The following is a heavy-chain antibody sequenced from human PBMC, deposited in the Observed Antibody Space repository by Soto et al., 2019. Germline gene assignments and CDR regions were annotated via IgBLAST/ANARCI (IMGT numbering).Heavy chain of an antibody. J-gene: IGHJ6*02. CDR2: IIPIFGTA. CDR3: ARAGSEQWLVLHYYYYYGMDV. V-gene: IGHV1-69*01. Sequence: QVQLVQSGAEVKKPGSSVKVSCKASGGTFSSYAISWVRQAPGQGLEWLGGIIPIFGTANYAQKFQGRVTINADEYTSRAYMELISLRSEDTAVYYCARAGSEQWLVLHYYYYYGMDVWGQGTTVTVSS. CDR1: GGTFSSYA. D-gene: IGHD6-19*01.